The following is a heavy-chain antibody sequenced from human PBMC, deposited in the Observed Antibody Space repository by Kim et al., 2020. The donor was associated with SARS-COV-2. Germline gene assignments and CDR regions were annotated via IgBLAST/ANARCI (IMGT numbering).Heavy chain of an antibody. Sequence: GGSLRLSCAASGFTFSDYYMSWIRQAPGKGLEWVSYISSSGSTIYYADSVKGRFTISRDNAKNSLYLQMNSLRAEDTAVYYCAREGVGEVPAAIGPRVPDAFDIWGQGTMVTVSS. CDR1: GFTFSDYY. J-gene: IGHJ3*02. V-gene: IGHV3-11*01. CDR2: ISSSGSTI. D-gene: IGHD2-2*01. CDR3: AREGVGEVPAAIGPRVPDAFDI.